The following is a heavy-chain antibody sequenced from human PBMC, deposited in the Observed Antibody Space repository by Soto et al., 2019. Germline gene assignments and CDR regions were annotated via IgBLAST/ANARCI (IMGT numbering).Heavy chain of an antibody. CDR3: AKFDTVGVVILY. J-gene: IGHJ4*02. V-gene: IGHV3-53*01. CDR1: GFTVSSNY. CDR2: IYSGYNT. Sequence: EVQLVESGGGLIQPGGSLRLSCAASGFTVSSNYMSWVRQAPGKGLEWVSAIYSGYNTYYADSVKGRFTISRDNSKNTLYLQMNSLRAEDTAVYYCAKFDTVGVVILYWGQGTLVTVSS. D-gene: IGHD3-3*01.